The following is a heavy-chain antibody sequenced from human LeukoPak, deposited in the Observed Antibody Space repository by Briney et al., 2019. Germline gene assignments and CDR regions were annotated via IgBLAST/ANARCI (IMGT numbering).Heavy chain of an antibody. V-gene: IGHV3-23*01. CDR1: GFTFSSYA. CDR2: ISGSGGST. CDR3: AKDQDDYYGMDV. J-gene: IGHJ6*02. Sequence: GGSLRLSCAASGFTFSSYAMSWVRQAPGRGLEWVSAISGSGGSTYYADSVKGRFTISRDNSKNTLYLQMNSLRAEDTAVYYCAKDQDDYYGMDVWGQGTTVTVSS.